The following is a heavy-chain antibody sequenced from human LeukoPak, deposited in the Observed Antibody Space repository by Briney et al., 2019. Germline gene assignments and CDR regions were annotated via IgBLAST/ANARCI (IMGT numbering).Heavy chain of an antibody. CDR1: GYSFTSYW. Sequence: GESLKISCKGSGYSFTSYWIGWVRQMPGKGLEWMGIIYPGDSDTRYSPSFQGQVTISADKSTSTAYLQWSSLKASDTAMYYCARHPTHYYDSSDYPSGWFDPWGQGTLVTVSS. D-gene: IGHD3-22*01. V-gene: IGHV5-51*01. CDR3: ARHPTHYYDSSDYPSGWFDP. J-gene: IGHJ5*02. CDR2: IYPGDSDT.